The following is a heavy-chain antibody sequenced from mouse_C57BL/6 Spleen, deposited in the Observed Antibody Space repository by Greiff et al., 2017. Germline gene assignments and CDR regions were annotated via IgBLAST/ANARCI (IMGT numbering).Heavy chain of an antibody. Sequence: VQLQQPGAELVRPGSSVKLSCKASGYTFTSYWMHWVKQRPIQGLEWIGNIDPSDSETHYNQKFKDKATLTVDKSSSTAYMQLSSLTSEDSAVYYCAIELYYGSSNAYAMDYWGQGTSVTVSS. D-gene: IGHD1-1*01. J-gene: IGHJ4*01. V-gene: IGHV1-52*01. CDR3: AIELYYGSSNAYAMDY. CDR2: IDPSDSET. CDR1: GYTFTSYW.